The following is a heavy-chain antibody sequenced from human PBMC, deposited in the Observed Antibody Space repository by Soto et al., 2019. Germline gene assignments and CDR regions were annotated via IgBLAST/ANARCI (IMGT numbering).Heavy chain of an antibody. Sequence: SETLSLPCTVSDGSISPSSYYWGWIRQSPGNGLEWIGTIFYTGRTYYNPSLESRVTLSVDTSKNQFSLHLTSVTAADTAVYYCTRHHPHHYDSSGYFDYWGQGTLVT. V-gene: IGHV4-39*01. CDR1: DGSISPSSYY. CDR3: TRHHPHHYDSSGYFDY. J-gene: IGHJ4*02. CDR2: IFYTGRT. D-gene: IGHD3-22*01.